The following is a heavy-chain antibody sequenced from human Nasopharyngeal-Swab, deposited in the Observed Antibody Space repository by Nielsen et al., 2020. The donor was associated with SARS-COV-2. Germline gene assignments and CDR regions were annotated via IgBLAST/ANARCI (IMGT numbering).Heavy chain of an antibody. Sequence: SVKGSCKASGGTFSSYAISWVRQAPGQGLEWMGGIIPIFGTANYAQKFQGRVTITADESTSTAYMELSSLRSEDTAVYYCARDPCGGDCYLDKGFDYWGQGTLVTVSS. J-gene: IGHJ4*02. D-gene: IGHD2-21*02. CDR3: ARDPCGGDCYLDKGFDY. CDR2: IIPIFGTA. CDR1: GGTFSSYA. V-gene: IGHV1-69*13.